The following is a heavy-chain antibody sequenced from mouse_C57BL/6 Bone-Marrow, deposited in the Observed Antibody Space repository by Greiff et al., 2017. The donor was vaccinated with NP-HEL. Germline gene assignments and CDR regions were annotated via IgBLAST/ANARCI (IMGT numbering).Heavy chain of an antibody. Sequence: QVHVKQSGAELVRPGTSVKMSCKASGYTFTNYWIGWAKQRPGHGLEWLGDIYPGGGYTNYNEKFKGKATLTADKSSSTAYMQFSSLTSEDSAIYYCARRIRRGAMDYWGQGTSFTVSS. CDR2: IYPGGGYT. CDR1: GYTFTNYW. CDR3: ARRIRRGAMDY. D-gene: IGHD2-12*01. V-gene: IGHV1-63*01. J-gene: IGHJ4*01.